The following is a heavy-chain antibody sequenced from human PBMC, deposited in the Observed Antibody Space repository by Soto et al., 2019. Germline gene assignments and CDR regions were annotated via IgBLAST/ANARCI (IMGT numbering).Heavy chain of an antibody. J-gene: IGHJ4*02. D-gene: IGHD2-15*01. CDR2: ISGSAGLT. CDR1: GFTFSSHA. CDR3: AKDWVSGSSPY. Sequence: LRLSCTASGFTFSSHAMSWVRQAPGKQLEWVSAISGSAGLTFYADSVKGRFTISRDNSKNTLYLQMNSLRAEDTAVYYCAKDWVSGSSPYWGQGTLVTVSS. V-gene: IGHV3-23*01.